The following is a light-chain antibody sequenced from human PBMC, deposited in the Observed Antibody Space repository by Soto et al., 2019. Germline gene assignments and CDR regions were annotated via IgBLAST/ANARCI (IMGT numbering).Light chain of an antibody. J-gene: IGKJ2*01. CDR2: WAS. CDR1: QSVLYSSNNKDY. V-gene: IGKV4-1*01. Sequence: DIVMTQSPDSLAVSLGERATINCKSSQSVLYSSNNKDYLAWYQQKPGQPPKLLIYWASTRESGVPDRFRGSGSGTAFTLTISSLQAEDVAVYHCQQYYITPPTFGQGTKLEIK. CDR3: QQYYITPPT.